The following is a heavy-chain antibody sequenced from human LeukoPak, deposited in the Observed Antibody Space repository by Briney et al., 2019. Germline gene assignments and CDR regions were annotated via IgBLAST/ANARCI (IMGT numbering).Heavy chain of an antibody. V-gene: IGHV4-31*03. J-gene: IGHJ4*02. D-gene: IGHD3-22*01. CDR3: AKIPRTYYYDSSG. CDR1: GGSISSGGYY. Sequence: PSQTLSLTCTVSGGSISSGGYYWSWIRQHPGKGLEWIGYIYYSGSTYYNPSLKSRVTISVDTSKNQFSLKLSSVTAADTAVHYCAKIPRTYYYDSSGWGQGTLATVSS. CDR2: IYYSGST.